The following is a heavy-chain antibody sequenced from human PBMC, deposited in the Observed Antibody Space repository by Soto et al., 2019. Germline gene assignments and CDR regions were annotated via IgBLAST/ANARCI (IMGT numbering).Heavy chain of an antibody. V-gene: IGHV4-34*01. J-gene: IGHJ5*02. Sequence: TSETLSLTCAVYGGSFSGYYWSWIRQPPGKGLEWIGEINHSGSTNYNPSLKRRETISVDTSKNKFSLNLSSVTAADTALYYCARNSGESSTSGNWFDPWGQGTLVTVSS. CDR2: INHSGST. CDR1: GGSFSGYY. D-gene: IGHD2-2*01. CDR3: ARNSGESSTSGNWFDP.